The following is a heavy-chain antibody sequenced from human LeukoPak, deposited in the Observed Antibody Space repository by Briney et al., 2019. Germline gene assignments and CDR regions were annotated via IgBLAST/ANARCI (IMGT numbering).Heavy chain of an antibody. J-gene: IGHJ3*02. CDR2: IRSKANSYAT. Sequence: GGSLKLSCAASGFTFSGSAMHWVRQASGKGLEWVGRIRSKANSYATAYAASVKGRFTISRDDSKNTAYLQMNSLRAEDTAVYYCASAGYCSSTSCSPGAFDIWGQGTMVTVSS. CDR3: ASAGYCSSTSCSPGAFDI. V-gene: IGHV3-73*01. D-gene: IGHD2-2*01. CDR1: GFTFSGSA.